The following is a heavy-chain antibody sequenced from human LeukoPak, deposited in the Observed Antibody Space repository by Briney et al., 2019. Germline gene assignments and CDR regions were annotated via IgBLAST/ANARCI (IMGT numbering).Heavy chain of an antibody. J-gene: IGHJ3*02. CDR3: AKDRSHYYDSSGYYGAFDI. CDR1: GFTFSSYA. D-gene: IGHD3-22*01. V-gene: IGHV3-23*01. CDR2: ISGSGGST. Sequence: PGGSLRLSCAASGFTFSSYAMSWVRQAPGKGLEWVSAISGSGGSTYYADSVKGRFTIPRDNSKNTLYLQMNSLRAEDTAVYYCAKDRSHYYDSSGYYGAFDIWGQGTMVTVSS.